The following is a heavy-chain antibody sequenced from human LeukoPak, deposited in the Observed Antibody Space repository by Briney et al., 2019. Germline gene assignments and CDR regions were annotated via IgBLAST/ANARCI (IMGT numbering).Heavy chain of an antibody. J-gene: IGHJ5*02. Sequence: ASVKVSCKASGGTFSSYAMSWVRQAPGKGLEWVSAISGSGGSTYYADSVKGRFTISRDNSKNTLYLQMNSLRAEDTAVYYCAKSGYDYVWGSYPLNWFDPWGQGTLVTVSS. CDR1: GGTFSSYA. V-gene: IGHV3-23*01. D-gene: IGHD3-16*02. CDR2: ISGSGGST. CDR3: AKSGYDYVWGSYPLNWFDP.